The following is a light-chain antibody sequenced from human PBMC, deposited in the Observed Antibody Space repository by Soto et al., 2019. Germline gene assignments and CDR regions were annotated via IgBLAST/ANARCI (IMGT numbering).Light chain of an antibody. CDR3: QQHNNWPPT. Sequence: EIVMTQSPVTLYVSPGERATLSCRASQSVSSNLAWYQQKPGQAPRLLIYGASTRATGGPARFSGSGSGTEFTLTISSLQSEDFAVYYCQQHNNWPPTFGQGTKVDIK. J-gene: IGKJ1*01. CDR2: GAS. CDR1: QSVSSN. V-gene: IGKV3-15*01.